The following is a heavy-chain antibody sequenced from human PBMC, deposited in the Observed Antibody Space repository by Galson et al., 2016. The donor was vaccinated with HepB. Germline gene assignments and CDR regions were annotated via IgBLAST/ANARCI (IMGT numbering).Heavy chain of an antibody. CDR3: ARIAADGSTFDY. CDR1: GFSITNHW. CDR2: INQDGSVE. J-gene: IGHJ4*02. V-gene: IGHV3-7*03. Sequence: SLRLSCAASGFSITNHWMSWVRQAPGQGLEWVANINQDGSVEKYADSVRGRFTVFKDNAKNSVYLQLNSLSADDTAMFDWARIAADGSTFDYGGQGTLVTVSS. D-gene: IGHD6-13*01.